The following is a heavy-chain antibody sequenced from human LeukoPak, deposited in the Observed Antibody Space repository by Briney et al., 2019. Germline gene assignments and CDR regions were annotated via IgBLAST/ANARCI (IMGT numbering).Heavy chain of an antibody. CDR3: GRQLRATSYSPFDY. Sequence: RSSETLSLTCTVSGAPISTSDHYWRWIRQPPGKGLEWVGSIFYTGSISYNPSLRSRVTVSVDTFKRQFSLKLNSVTAADAAAYYCGRQLRATSYSPFDYCAQGTLVTVSS. J-gene: IGHJ4*02. CDR2: IFYTGSI. CDR1: GAPISTSDHY. V-gene: IGHV4-39*01. D-gene: IGHD4-11*01.